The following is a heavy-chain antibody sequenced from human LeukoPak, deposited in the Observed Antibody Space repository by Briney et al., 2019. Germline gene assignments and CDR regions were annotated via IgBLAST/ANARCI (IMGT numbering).Heavy chain of an antibody. V-gene: IGHV1-46*01. Sequence: ASVTVSCTASGYTFTSYYMHWVRQAPGQGLEWMGIINPSGGSTSYVQKFQGRVTMTRDTSTSTVYMELSSLRSEDTAVYYCASAYYDILTGLGPNWFDPWGQGTLVTVSS. CDR2: INPSGGST. D-gene: IGHD3-9*01. CDR3: ASAYYDILTGLGPNWFDP. J-gene: IGHJ5*02. CDR1: GYTFTSYY.